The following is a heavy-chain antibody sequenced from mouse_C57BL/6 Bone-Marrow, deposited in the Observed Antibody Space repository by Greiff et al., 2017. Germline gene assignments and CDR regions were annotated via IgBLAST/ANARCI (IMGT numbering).Heavy chain of an antibody. Sequence: QVQLQQPGAELVKPGASVKMSCKASGYTFTSYWITWVKQRPGQGLEWIGDIYPTSGRTNYNETFKSKAILTVDSSSNTAYMQLSSLPSEDSAVFYCARSGPRGRSFDYWGQGTTLTVSS. J-gene: IGHJ2*01. CDR3: ARSGPRGRSFDY. CDR1: GYTFTSYW. CDR2: IYPTSGRT. V-gene: IGHV1-55*01. D-gene: IGHD3-1*01.